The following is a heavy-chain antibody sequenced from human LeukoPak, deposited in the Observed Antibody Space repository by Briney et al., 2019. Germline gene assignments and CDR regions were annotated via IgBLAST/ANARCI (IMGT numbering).Heavy chain of an antibody. CDR2: ISSSSSYI. CDR1: GFTFSSYS. D-gene: IGHD5-12*01. J-gene: IGHJ4*02. V-gene: IGHV3-21*01. Sequence: PGGSLRLSCAASGFTFSSYSMNWVRQAPGKGLEWVSSISSSSSYIYYADSVKGRFTISRDNAKNSLYLQMNSLRAEDTAVYYCARDRGYSGYDDYFDYWGQGTLVTVSS. CDR3: ARDRGYSGYDDYFDY.